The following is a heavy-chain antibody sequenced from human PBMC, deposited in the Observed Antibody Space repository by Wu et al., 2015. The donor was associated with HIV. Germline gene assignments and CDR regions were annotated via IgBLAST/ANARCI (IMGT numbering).Heavy chain of an antibody. CDR2: LNPSGGRR. J-gene: IGHJ6*03. D-gene: IGHD3-16*01. Sequence: QVQLVQSGAEVKEPGASVKVSCKASGYIFTSYSVHWVRQAPGQGLEWVGTLNPSGGRRRNAQKFRDRVFMTRDMSTNTVYMELKRLTSEDSAVYYCGREQYSAVSGLSMDVWGRGTTVT. V-gene: IGHV1-46*03. CDR3: GREQYSAVSGLSMDV. CDR1: GYIFTSYS.